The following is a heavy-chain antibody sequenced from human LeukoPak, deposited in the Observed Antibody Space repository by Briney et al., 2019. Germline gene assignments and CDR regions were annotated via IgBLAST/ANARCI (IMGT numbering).Heavy chain of an antibody. V-gene: IGHV4-59*01. J-gene: IGHJ4*02. CDR1: GGSISSYY. D-gene: IGHD6-6*01. CDR3: ARDRRPTDY. CDR2: IYYSGST. Sequence: SETLSLTCTVSGGSISSYYWSWIRQPPGKGLEWIGYIYYSGSTNYNPSLKSRVTISVDTSKNQFSLKLSSVTAADTAVYYCARDRRPTDYWGQGTLVTVSS.